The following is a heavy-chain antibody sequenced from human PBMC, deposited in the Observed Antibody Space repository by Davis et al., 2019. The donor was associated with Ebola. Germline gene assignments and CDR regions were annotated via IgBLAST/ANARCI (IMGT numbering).Heavy chain of an antibody. CDR1: GFTFSSYE. Sequence: GESLKISCAASGFTFSSYEMNWVRQAPGKGLEWVSYISSSGSTIYYADSVKGRFTISRDNSRNTLYLQMNSLRAEDTAMYYCARHPHFAYWGQGTLVTVSS. CDR2: ISSSGSTI. CDR3: ARHPHFAY. V-gene: IGHV3-48*03. J-gene: IGHJ4*02.